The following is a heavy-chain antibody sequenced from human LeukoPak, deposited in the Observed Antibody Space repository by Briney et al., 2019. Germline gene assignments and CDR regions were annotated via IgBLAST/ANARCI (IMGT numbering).Heavy chain of an antibody. V-gene: IGHV3-30*02. CDR2: IRYDGSNK. Sequence: GGSLRLSCAASGFTFSSYGMHWVRQAPGKGLEWVAFIRYDGSNKYYADSVKGRFTISRDNSKNTLYLQMNSLRAEDTAVYYCARDKVAGTSSYYYYYGMDVWGQGTTVTVSS. J-gene: IGHJ6*02. CDR3: ARDKVAGTSSYYYYYGMDV. D-gene: IGHD6-19*01. CDR1: GFTFSSYG.